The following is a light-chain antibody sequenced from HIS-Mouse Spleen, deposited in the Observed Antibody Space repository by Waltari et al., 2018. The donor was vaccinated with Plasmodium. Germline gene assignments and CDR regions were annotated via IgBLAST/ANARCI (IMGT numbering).Light chain of an antibody. J-gene: IGKJ4*01. CDR2: DAY. V-gene: IGKV3-11*01. CDR1: QDVSSY. CDR3: QQRSNWPRVLT. Sequence: EIVLTQSPATLSLSPGERAPLSCMASQDVSSYLAWYQQKPGQAPRPLNYDAYNRATGIPARFSGSGSGTDFTLTIGGLEPEDFAVYYCQQRSNWPRVLTFGGGTKVEIK.